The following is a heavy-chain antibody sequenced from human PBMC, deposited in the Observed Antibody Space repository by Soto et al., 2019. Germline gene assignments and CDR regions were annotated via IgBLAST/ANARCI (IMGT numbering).Heavy chain of an antibody. Sequence: ASVKVSCKASGYTFTSYCMHWVRQAPGQGLGRMGIINPSGGSTSYAQKFEGRVTITRDTSTSTVYKELSSLRSEDTAVYYCARDPRAGVAVADYYYYGMDVWGQGTTVTVSS. V-gene: IGHV1-46*01. CDR2: INPSGGST. CDR3: ARDPRAGVAVADYYYYGMDV. D-gene: IGHD6-19*01. J-gene: IGHJ6*02. CDR1: GYTFTSYC.